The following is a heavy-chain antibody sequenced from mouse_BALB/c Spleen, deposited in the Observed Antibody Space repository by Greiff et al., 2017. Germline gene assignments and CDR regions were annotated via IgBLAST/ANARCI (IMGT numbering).Heavy chain of an antibody. V-gene: IGHV2-6-7*01. J-gene: IGHJ4*01. CDR1: GFSLTGYG. CDR2: IWGDGST. Sequence: QVQLKESGPGLVAPSQSLSITCTASGFSLTGYGVNWVRQPPGQGLEWLGMIWGDGSTDYNSAIKSRLSISKDNSKSQVFLKMTRLQTDDTARYYGAREEYGDYRYAMDYWGQGTSVTVSS. D-gene: IGHD2-13*01. CDR3: AREEYGDYRYAMDY.